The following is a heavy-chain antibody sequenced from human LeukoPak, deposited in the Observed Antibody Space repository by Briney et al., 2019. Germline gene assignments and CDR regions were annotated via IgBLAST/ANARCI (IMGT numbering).Heavy chain of an antibody. CDR3: VGGYQPFDSPARDV. J-gene: IGHJ6*04. V-gene: IGHV3-20*04. D-gene: IGHD2-15*01. CDR1: GFTFDDYG. CDR2: MNWNGGSP. Sequence: PGGSLRLSCTTSGFTFDDYGLTWVRQAPGKGLEWVCGMNWNGGSPAYAASVKGRFTISRDNAKKFLYLQMNRLRDEDTAWYYCVGGYQPFDSPARDVWGKGTTVIVSS.